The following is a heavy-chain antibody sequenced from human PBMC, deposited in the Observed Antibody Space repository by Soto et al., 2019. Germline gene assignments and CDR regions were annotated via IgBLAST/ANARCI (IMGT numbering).Heavy chain of an antibody. D-gene: IGHD4-17*01. V-gene: IGHV4-34*01. CDR2: INHSGST. Sequence: QVQLQQWGAGLLKPSETLSLTCAVYGGSFSGYYWSWIRQPPGKGLEWIGEINHSGSTNYNPSLKSRVTISVDPSKNQFSLELSSVTAADTAVYYCARGYYGDYGGMDVWGKGTTVTVSS. J-gene: IGHJ6*04. CDR1: GGSFSGYY. CDR3: ARGYYGDYGGMDV.